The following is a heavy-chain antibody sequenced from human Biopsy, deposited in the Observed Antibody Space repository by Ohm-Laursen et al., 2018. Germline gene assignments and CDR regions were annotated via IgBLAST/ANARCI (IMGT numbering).Heavy chain of an antibody. CDR1: GYSFTSYY. CDR3: ARNTGWYGDLYYFDY. J-gene: IGHJ4*02. D-gene: IGHD6-19*01. CDR2: INPSGSTT. Sequence: AASVKVSCKVSGYSFTSYYMHWVRQAPGQGLEWMGMINPSGSTTSYPQIFQGRVTMTRDTSKSTMYMELSSLRSADTAVYFCARNTGWYGDLYYFDYWGLGALVTVSS. V-gene: IGHV1-46*01.